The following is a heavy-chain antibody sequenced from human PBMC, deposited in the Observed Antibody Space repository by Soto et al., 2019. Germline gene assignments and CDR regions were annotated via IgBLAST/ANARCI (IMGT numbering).Heavy chain of an antibody. D-gene: IGHD2-2*01. J-gene: IGHJ4*02. CDR1: GFTFSNYA. V-gene: IGHV3-23*04. Sequence: EVLLVESGGNLVQPGGSLRLSCAASGFTFSNYALSWVRQAPGKGLEWVSAISGSGRDTYYGNSVKGRFTISRDNSKSTVYVQMGSLRAEDTAVYFCARSARAGLSTSPTGFDYWGQGSRVTVSP. CDR2: ISGSGRDT. CDR3: ARSARAGLSTSPTGFDY.